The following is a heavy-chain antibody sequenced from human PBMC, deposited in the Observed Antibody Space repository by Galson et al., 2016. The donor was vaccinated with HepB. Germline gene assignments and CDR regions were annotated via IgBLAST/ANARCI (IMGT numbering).Heavy chain of an antibody. D-gene: IGHD3-22*01. J-gene: IGHJ2*01. Sequence: ETLSLTCTVSGGSISNFHWSWIRQPPGKGLEWIGYLYYSETTNYIPSLKSRVTISIDTANNQVSLKLRSVTAVDTAVYFCARGITMIVVEPAHCYFDLWGRGTLGTGSS. CDR1: GGSISNFH. CDR3: ARGITMIVVEPAHCYFDL. CDR2: LYYSETT. V-gene: IGHV4-59*01.